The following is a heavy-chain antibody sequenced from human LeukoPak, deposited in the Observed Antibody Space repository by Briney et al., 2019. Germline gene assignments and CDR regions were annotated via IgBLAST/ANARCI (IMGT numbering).Heavy chain of an antibody. Sequence: GGSLRLSCAASGFTFSSYSMNWVRQAPGKGLEWVSYISSSGGTIYYADSVKGRFTISRDNAKNSLYLQMNSLRAEDTAVYYCAREVPTGQLRPWGQGTLVTVSS. CDR3: AREVPTGQLRP. D-gene: IGHD1-14*01. CDR2: ISSSGGTI. CDR1: GFTFSSYS. J-gene: IGHJ5*02. V-gene: IGHV3-48*04.